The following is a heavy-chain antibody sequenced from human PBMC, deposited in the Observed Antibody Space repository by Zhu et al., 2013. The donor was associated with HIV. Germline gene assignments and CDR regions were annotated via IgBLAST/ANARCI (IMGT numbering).Heavy chain of an antibody. J-gene: IGHJ4*02. V-gene: IGHV3-11*01. CDR1: GFTFRDYF. CDR2: INGRQNVI. D-gene: IGHD2-8*02. CDR3: ARVKQVLFDS. Sequence: QVQVVESGGDLVKPGESLRLSCIASGFTFRDYFMSWVRLAPGRGLELISYINGRQNVIYYADSVKGRFTISRDNAKNSVSLQMNNLGVEDTAMYYCARVKQVLFDSWGQGTLVTVSS.